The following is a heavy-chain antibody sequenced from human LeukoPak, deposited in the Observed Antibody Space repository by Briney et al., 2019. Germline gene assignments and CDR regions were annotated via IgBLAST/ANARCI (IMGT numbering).Heavy chain of an antibody. V-gene: IGHV3-20*04. CDR3: ARDPSIYGSGSTRGY. CDR2: NNWNGGST. J-gene: IGHJ4*02. D-gene: IGHD3-10*01. CDR1: GFTFDDYG. Sequence: GGSLRLSCAASGFTFDDYGMSWVRQAPGKGLEWVSGNNWNGGSTGYADSVKGRFTISRDNAKNSLYLQMNSLRAEDTALYYSARDPSIYGSGSTRGYWGQGTLVTVSS.